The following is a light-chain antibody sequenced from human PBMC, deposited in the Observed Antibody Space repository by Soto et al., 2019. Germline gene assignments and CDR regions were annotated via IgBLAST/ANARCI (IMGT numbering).Light chain of an antibody. CDR3: QQYDNLPLN. CDR1: QDISNY. V-gene: IGKV1-33*01. Sequence: DIQITQSPSSVSASVGDRVTITCQASQDISNYLNWYQQKPGKAPKLLIYDASNLETGVPSRFSGSGSGTAFTFSISSLQPEDIATYYCQQYDNLPLNFGGGTKV. CDR2: DAS. J-gene: IGKJ4*01.